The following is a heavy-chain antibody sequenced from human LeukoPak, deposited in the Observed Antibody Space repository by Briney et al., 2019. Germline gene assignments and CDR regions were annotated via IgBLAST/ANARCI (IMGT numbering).Heavy chain of an antibody. CDR3: AREVLYQLPSGDYRY. D-gene: IGHD2-2*01. Sequence: GGSLRLSCAASGFTFSSYSMNWVRQAPGKGLEWVSSFSSSSSYIYYADSVKGRFPIPRNNAKNSLYLQMNSLRAEDTAVYYCAREVLYQLPSGDYRYWGQGTLVTVSS. CDR2: FSSSSSYI. CDR1: GFTFSSYS. V-gene: IGHV3-21*01. J-gene: IGHJ4*02.